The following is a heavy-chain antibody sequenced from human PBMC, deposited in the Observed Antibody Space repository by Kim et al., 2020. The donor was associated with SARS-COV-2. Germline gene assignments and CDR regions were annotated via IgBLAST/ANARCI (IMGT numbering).Heavy chain of an antibody. CDR3: ARRYRDISIFGVLSDYGMDV. J-gene: IGHJ6*02. D-gene: IGHD3-3*01. CDR2: IYYSGRT. Sequence: SETLSLTCTVSGGSISSYSWSWIRQPPGKGLEWIGYIYYSGRTNYNPSLKNRVTISVDTSKNQFSLRLSSVTAADTALYYFARRYRDISIFGVLSDYGMDVWGQGTTVTVSS. CDR1: GGSISSYS. V-gene: IGHV4-59*08.